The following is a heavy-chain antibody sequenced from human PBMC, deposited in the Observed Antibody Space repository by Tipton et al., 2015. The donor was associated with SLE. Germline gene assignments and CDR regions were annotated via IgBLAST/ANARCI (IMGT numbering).Heavy chain of an antibody. D-gene: IGHD6-13*01. J-gene: IGHJ4*02. Sequence: SLRLSCSASGFTFSSYAMHWVRQAPGKGLEYVSAISSNGGSTYYADSVKGRFTISRDNAKNSLYLQMNSLRAEDTAVYYCARDFSLAAAVTSFDYWGQGTLVTVSS. CDR2: ISSNGGST. V-gene: IGHV3-64*04. CDR3: ARDFSLAAAVTSFDY. CDR1: GFTFSSYA.